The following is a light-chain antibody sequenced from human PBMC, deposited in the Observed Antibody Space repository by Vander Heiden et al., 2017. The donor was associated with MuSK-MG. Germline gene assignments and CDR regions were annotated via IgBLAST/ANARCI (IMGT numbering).Light chain of an antibody. CDR1: QYINNY. CDR3: QQSYTTPWT. Sequence: DIQMTQSPPSLSASVGDRVTITCRSSQYINNYLNWYQHSPGTAPKLLIYGASSLASGVPSRFIGSESGTDFTLTIRSLQPEDFAVYYCQQSYTTPWTFGQGTRV. V-gene: IGKV1-39*01. J-gene: IGKJ1*01. CDR2: GAS.